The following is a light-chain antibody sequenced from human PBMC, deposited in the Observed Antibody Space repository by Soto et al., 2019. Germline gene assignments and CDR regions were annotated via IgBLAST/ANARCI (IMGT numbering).Light chain of an antibody. CDR3: SSYTSSSTVV. J-gene: IGLJ2*01. CDR1: SSDVGGYNF. CDR2: DVS. Sequence: SALTQPASVSGSPGQSITMSCTGTSSDVGGYNFVSWYQQLPGKAPKLMIYDVSDRPSGVSNRFSGSKSGNTASLTISGLQAEDEADYYCSSYTSSSTVVFGGGTKVTVL. V-gene: IGLV2-14*01.